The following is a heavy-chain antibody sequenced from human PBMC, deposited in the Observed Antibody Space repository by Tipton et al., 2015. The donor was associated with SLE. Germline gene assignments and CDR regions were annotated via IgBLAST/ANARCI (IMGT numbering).Heavy chain of an antibody. CDR1: GYSISSGYY. Sequence: TLSLTCAVSGYSISSGYYWGWIRQPPGKGLEWIGSIFYSGSTYYNPSLKSRVPISVDTSKNQFSLKLSSVTAADTAVYYCACFGITMVQGVIIRAFDIWGQGTMVTVSS. CDR3: ACFGITMVQGVIIRAFDI. V-gene: IGHV4-38-2*01. CDR2: IFYSGST. D-gene: IGHD3-10*01. J-gene: IGHJ3*02.